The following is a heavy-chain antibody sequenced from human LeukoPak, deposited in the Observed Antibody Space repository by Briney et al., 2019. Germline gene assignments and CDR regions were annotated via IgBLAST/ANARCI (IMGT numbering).Heavy chain of an antibody. CDR2: ISNSGTAT. Sequence: GSLLLSCAASGFTFSSYAFNWVRQAPGKGLEWVSFISNSGTATQYADSVKGRFSISRDSARNSVYLQMNSLRVEDTAVYYCARERTAVSDYWGQGTLVTVSS. D-gene: IGHD5/OR15-5a*01. CDR3: ARERTAVSDY. J-gene: IGHJ4*02. CDR1: GFTFSSYA. V-gene: IGHV3-48*03.